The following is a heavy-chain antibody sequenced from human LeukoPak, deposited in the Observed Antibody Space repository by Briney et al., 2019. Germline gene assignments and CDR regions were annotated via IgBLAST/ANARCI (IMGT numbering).Heavy chain of an antibody. CDR2: FSDNSGRT. V-gene: IGHV3-23*01. Sequence: GASLRLSCAASGFIFRTFAMSWVRQAPGKGLEWVSGFSDNSGRTYYADSVQGRFTIYRDNSKDALYLQMDGLRAEDTAIYYCAKVYTTGWSYFDYWGQGILVTVSS. CDR1: GFIFRTFA. CDR3: AKVYTTGWSYFDY. D-gene: IGHD6-19*01. J-gene: IGHJ4*02.